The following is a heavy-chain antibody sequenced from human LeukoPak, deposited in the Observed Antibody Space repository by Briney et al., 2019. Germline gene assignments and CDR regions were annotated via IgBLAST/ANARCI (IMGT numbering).Heavy chain of an antibody. V-gene: IGHV3-30*02. D-gene: IGHD3-10*01. CDR3: TTVSITMVRGVSP. J-gene: IGHJ5*02. CDR2: IRYDGSNK. Sequence: GGSLRLSCAASGFTFSSYGMHWVRQAPGKGLEWVAFIRYDGSNKYYADSVKGRFTISRDNSKNTLYLQMNSLKTEDTAVYYCTTVSITMVRGVSPWGQGTLVTVSS. CDR1: GFTFSSYG.